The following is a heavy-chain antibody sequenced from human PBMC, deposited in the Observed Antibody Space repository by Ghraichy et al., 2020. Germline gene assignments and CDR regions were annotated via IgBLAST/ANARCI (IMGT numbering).Heavy chain of an antibody. V-gene: IGHV3-48*03. J-gene: IGHJ4*02. D-gene: IGHD4-17*01. CDR2: ISSTGSTI. Sequence: GGSLRLSCAASGFTFSTYEMNWVRQAPGKGLEGVSYISSTGSTIFDADSVKGRFTISRDNAKNSLYLQMNSLRGEDTAVYYCARGAGGTTVIFDYWGQGTLVTVSS. CDR3: ARGAGGTTVIFDY. CDR1: GFTFSTYE.